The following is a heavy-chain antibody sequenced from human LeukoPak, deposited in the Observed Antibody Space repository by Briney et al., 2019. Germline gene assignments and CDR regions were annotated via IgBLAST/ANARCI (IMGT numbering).Heavy chain of an antibody. J-gene: IGHJ6*04. CDR1: GGSISSYY. CDR2: IYYSGST. D-gene: IGHD3-16*02. V-gene: IGHV4-59*01. CDR3: ARGNYDYVRGSYRPLYYYYGMDV. Sequence: SETLSLTCTVSGGSISSYYWSWIRQPPGKGLEWIGYIYYSGSTNYNPSLKSRVTISVDTSKNQFSLKLSSVTAADTAVYYCARGNYDYVRGSYRPLYYYYGMDVWGKGTTVTVSS.